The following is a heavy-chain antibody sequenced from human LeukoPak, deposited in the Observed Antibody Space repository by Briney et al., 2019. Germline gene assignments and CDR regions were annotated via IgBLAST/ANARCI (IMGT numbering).Heavy chain of an antibody. CDR3: ARGHSWYSGSYLAY. Sequence: PGGSLRLSCAASGFTFSSYEMNWVRQAPGKGLEWVSYISSSGSTIYYADSVKGRFTISRDNAKNSLYLQMNSLRAEDTAVYYCARGHSWYSGSYLAYWGQGTLVTVSS. D-gene: IGHD1-26*01. CDR2: ISSSGSTI. CDR1: GFTFSSYE. J-gene: IGHJ4*02. V-gene: IGHV3-48*03.